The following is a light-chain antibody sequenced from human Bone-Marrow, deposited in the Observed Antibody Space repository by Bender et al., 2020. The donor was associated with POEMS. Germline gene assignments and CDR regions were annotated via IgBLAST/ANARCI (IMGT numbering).Light chain of an antibody. J-gene: IGLJ3*02. V-gene: IGLV1-44*01. CDR2: SNN. Sequence: QSVLTQPPSASGTPGQSVTISCSGTSSNFGNNAANWYQHVPGTAPKLLIYSNNQRPSGVPDRFSASTSGTSASLAISGLHSDDEAYYYCSSWDDSLNGWVFGGGTKLTVL. CDR3: SSWDDSLNGWV. CDR1: SSNFGNNA.